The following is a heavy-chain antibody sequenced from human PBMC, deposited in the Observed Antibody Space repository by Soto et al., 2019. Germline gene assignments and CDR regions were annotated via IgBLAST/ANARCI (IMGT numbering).Heavy chain of an antibody. CDR3: AGEGITGTDFDY. D-gene: IGHD1-20*01. CDR1: GFTFSSYA. J-gene: IGHJ4*02. V-gene: IGHV3-30-3*01. Sequence: GGSLRLSCAASGFTFSSYAMHWVRQAPGKGLEWVAVISYDGSNKYYAGSVKGRFTISRDNSKNTLYLQMNSLRAEDTAVYYCAGEGITGTDFDYWGQGTLVTVSS. CDR2: ISYDGSNK.